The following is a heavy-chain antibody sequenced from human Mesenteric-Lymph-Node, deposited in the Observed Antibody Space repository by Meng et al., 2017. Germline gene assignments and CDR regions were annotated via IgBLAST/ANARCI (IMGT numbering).Heavy chain of an antibody. J-gene: IGHJ4*02. CDR3: AREANWNDPGVYYFDY. CDR2: IYYSGST. D-gene: IGHD1-20*01. Sequence: VQREESGAGLVRPSETLSLTCTVSGGSVSSGSYYWSWIRQPPGKGLEWIGYIYYSGSTNYNPSLKSRVTISVDTSKNQFSLKLSSVTAADTAVYYCAREANWNDPGVYYFDYWGQGTLVTVSS. CDR1: GGSVSSGSYY. V-gene: IGHV4-61*01.